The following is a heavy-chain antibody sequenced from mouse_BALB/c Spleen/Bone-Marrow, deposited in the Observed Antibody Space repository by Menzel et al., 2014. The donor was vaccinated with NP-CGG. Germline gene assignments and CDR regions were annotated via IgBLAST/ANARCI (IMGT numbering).Heavy chain of an antibody. V-gene: IGHV5-9*02. Sequence: EVQRVESGGGLVKPGGSLKLSCAASGFAFSSYDMSWVRQTPEKRLEWVATISSGGSYTYYPDSVKGRFTISRDNARNTLYLQMSSLRSEDTALYYCARLLRISYFDYWGQGTTLTVSS. CDR2: ISSGGSYT. D-gene: IGHD1-1*01. CDR1: GFAFSSYD. CDR3: ARLLRISYFDY. J-gene: IGHJ2*01.